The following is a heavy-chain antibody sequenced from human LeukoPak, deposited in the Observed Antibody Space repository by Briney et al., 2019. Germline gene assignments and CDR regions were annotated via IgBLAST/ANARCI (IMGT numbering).Heavy chain of an antibody. D-gene: IGHD5-12*01. J-gene: IGHJ4*02. Sequence: PSETLSLTCNVSSGSMSSSYWSWIRQPPGKGLEWIGYIYYSGSTNYNSSLKSRVTISVDTSKNQFSLKLSSVTAADTAVYYCARVNLGYSGYDWVDYWGQGTLVTVSS. V-gene: IGHV4-59*08. CDR2: IYYSGST. CDR3: ARVNLGYSGYDWVDY. CDR1: SGSMSSSY.